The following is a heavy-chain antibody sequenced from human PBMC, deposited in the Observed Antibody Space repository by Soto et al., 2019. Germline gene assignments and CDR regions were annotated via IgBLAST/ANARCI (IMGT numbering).Heavy chain of an antibody. Sequence: EVQLLESGGGSVQPGGSLRLSCVASGFTFSSYAMHWVRRPPGKGLEWVSSISGSGGTAYYADSVKGRFSISRDSLVNTLYLQLNSLRAEDTSFYYCAKGRGKNWNFDYWGQGTLVTVSP. CDR3: AKGRGKNWNFDY. V-gene: IGHV3-23*01. CDR2: ISGSGGTA. J-gene: IGHJ4*02. D-gene: IGHD1-1*01. CDR1: GFTFSSYA.